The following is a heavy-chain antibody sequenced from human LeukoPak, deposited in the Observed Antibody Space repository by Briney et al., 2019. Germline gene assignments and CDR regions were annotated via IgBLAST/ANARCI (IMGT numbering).Heavy chain of an antibody. CDR3: ARDPFSWELLNAFDI. Sequence: GGSLRLSCAASGFTFSTYAMHWVRQTPGKGLEWVAVVSFDGTSKYYADSVKGRLTISRDNAKNSLYLQMNSLRAEDTAVYYCARDPFSWELLNAFDIWGQGTMVTVSS. CDR1: GFTFSTYA. J-gene: IGHJ3*02. D-gene: IGHD1-26*01. CDR2: VSFDGTSK. V-gene: IGHV3-30-3*01.